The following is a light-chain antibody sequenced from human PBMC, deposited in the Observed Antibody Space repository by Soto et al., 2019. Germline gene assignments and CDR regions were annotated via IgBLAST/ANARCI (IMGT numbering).Light chain of an antibody. CDR1: QSVSSSY. V-gene: IGKV3-20*01. J-gene: IGKJ1*01. Sequence: EIVLTQSPGTLSLSPGERATLSCRASQSVSSSYLAWYQQKPGQAPRLLIYGASSRATGFPDRFSGSGSGTDFTLTISRLEPEDFAVYYCQQYGSLFGQGTKVEIK. CDR3: QQYGSL. CDR2: GAS.